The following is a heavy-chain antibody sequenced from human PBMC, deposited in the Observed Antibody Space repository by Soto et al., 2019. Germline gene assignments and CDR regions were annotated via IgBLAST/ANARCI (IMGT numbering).Heavy chain of an antibody. D-gene: IGHD3-3*01. CDR1: GYTFTSYD. CDR2: MNPNSGNT. V-gene: IGHV1-8*01. CDR3: ARGYDFWSGYYGLGSTPSYFDS. Sequence: ASVEVSCKASGYTFTSYDINWVRQATGQGLEWMGWMNPNSGNTGYAQKFQGRVTMTRDTSISTAYMELRSLRSDDTAVYYCARGYDFWSGYYGLGSTPSYFDSWAQGTLLTVSS. J-gene: IGHJ4*02.